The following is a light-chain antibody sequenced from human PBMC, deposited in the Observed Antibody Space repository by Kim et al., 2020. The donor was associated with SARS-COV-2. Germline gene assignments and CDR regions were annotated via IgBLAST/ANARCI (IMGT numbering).Light chain of an antibody. Sequence: LTQPASVSGSPGQAITISCTGTSSDVGGYNYVSWYQQHPGKAPKLMIYDVSNRPSGVSNRFSGSKSGNTASLTISGLQAEDEADYYCSSYASSNPRVFGTGTKVTVL. V-gene: IGLV2-14*01. CDR1: SSDVGGYNY. CDR3: SSYASSNPRV. CDR2: DVS. J-gene: IGLJ1*01.